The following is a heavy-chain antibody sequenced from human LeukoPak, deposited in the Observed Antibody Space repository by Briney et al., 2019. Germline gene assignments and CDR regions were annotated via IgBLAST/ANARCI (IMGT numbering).Heavy chain of an antibody. Sequence: GGSLRLSCAASGFTFSMYWMSWVRQAPGKGPEWVANIKVDGSEIYYVDSVKGRFTISRDNAKNSLYLQMNSLRAEDTAKYYCTKDYCGKYCSAVWGQGTTVTVSS. CDR2: IKVDGSEI. V-gene: IGHV3-7*03. D-gene: IGHD2/OR15-2a*01. CDR3: TKDYCGKYCSAV. J-gene: IGHJ6*02. CDR1: GFTFSMYW.